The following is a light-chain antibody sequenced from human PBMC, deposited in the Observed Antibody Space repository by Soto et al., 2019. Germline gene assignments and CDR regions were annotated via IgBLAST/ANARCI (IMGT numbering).Light chain of an antibody. J-gene: IGKJ1*01. Sequence: DIVMTQSPSTLSASAGERATIACRASQSISSDLAWYQQKPGQVPKLLIYAASTRQTGIPPRFSGSDSGTEFTLTISSRQSEDFASYYCQEYDSSPVTFGHETKVDIK. CDR3: QEYDSSPVT. CDR2: AAS. V-gene: IGKV1-27*01. CDR1: QSISSD.